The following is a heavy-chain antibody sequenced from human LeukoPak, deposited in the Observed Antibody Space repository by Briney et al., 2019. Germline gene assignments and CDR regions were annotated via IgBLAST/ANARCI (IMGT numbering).Heavy chain of an antibody. J-gene: IGHJ6*03. Sequence: ASVKVSCKASGYTFTSYGISWVRQAPGQGLEWMGWISAYNGNTNYAQKLQGRVTMTRDMSTSTVYMELSSLRSEDTAVYYCARGVYYYGSGSYPYYYYYYMDVWGKGTTVTVSS. CDR2: ISAYNGNT. CDR3: ARGVYYYGSGSYPYYYYYYMDV. V-gene: IGHV1-18*01. D-gene: IGHD3-10*01. CDR1: GYTFTSYG.